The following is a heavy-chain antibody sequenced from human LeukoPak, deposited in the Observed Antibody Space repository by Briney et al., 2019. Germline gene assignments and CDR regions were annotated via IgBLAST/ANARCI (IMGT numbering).Heavy chain of an antibody. J-gene: IGHJ4*02. CDR3: ARVRSVPRYDSSGYQLGYFDY. CDR2: IHYSGST. CDR1: GGSFSGYY. V-gene: IGHV4-34*01. Sequence: SETLSLTCAVYGGSFSGYYWSWIRQPPGKGLEWIGSIHYSGSTNYNPSLKSRVTISVDTSKNQFSLKLSSVTAADTAVYYCARVRSVPRYDSSGYQLGYFDYWGQGTLVTVSS. D-gene: IGHD3-22*01.